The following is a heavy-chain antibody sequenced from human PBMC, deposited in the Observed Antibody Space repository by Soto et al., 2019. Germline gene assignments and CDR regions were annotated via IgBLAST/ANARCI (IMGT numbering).Heavy chain of an antibody. D-gene: IGHD1-26*01. CDR3: AKDHGSGSYPY. CDR1: GSTSSSHW. V-gene: IGHV3-7*05. CDR2: INQDGFGK. Sequence: EVQLVESGGGLVQPGGSLRLSCVISGSTSSSHWMTWVRQAPGKGLEWVASINQDGFGKHYLDSVKGRFTISRDTAKSSLYLQMDSLRVEDTAVYYCAKDHGSGSYPYWGQGTLVTVS. J-gene: IGHJ4*02.